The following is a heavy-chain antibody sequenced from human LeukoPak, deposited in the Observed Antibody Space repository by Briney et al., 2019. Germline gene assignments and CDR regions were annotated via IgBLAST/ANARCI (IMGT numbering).Heavy chain of an antibody. D-gene: IGHD2-2*01. CDR2: ISYDGSKT. V-gene: IGHV3-30*18. Sequence: GKSLRLSCEVSGFSFSTYGMYWVRQAPGKGLESVAVISYDGSKTYYADSVKGRSTISRDNPKNTLHLQMNSLRAEDTAVYHCAKEPREYCSSSSCPNWLDPWGQGTLVTVSS. CDR1: GFSFSTYG. CDR3: AKEPREYCSSSSCPNWLDP. J-gene: IGHJ5*02.